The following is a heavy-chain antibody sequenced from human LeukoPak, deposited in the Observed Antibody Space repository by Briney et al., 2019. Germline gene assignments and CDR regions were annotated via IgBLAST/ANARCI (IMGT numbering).Heavy chain of an antibody. Sequence: GGSLRLSCAASGFTVSSNYMNWVRQAPGTGLEWVSVIYSGGSTYYADSVRGRFTISRDNSKNTLYLQMNSLRAEDTAVYYCVSFYETYWGRGTLVTVSS. CDR2: IYSGGST. V-gene: IGHV3-53*01. CDR3: VSFYETY. CDR1: GFTVSSNY. D-gene: IGHD2/OR15-2a*01. J-gene: IGHJ4*02.